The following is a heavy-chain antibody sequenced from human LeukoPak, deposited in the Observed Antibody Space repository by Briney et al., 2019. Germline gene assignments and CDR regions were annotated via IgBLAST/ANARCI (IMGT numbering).Heavy chain of an antibody. CDR3: AAQGTTTGGFDP. Sequence: GGSLRLSCAASGFTFSTYAVLWVRQAPGKGLEYVSSISGNGGYTYYASSVKGRFTISRDNSKNTLFLQVGSLRAEDMAVYYCAAQGTTTGGFDPWGQGTLVTVSS. J-gene: IGHJ5*02. V-gene: IGHV3-64*01. D-gene: IGHD1/OR15-1a*01. CDR1: GFTFSTYA. CDR2: ISGNGGYT.